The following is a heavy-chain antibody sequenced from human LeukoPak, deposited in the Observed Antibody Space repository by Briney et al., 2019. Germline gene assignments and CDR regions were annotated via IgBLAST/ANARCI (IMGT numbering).Heavy chain of an antibody. J-gene: IGHJ5*02. CDR1: GLTFSSSW. CDR3: ARYSGSFPGWLDP. Sequence: QAGGSLRLSCAASGLTFSSSWMNWIRQAPGKWPEWLANINPAGSQKDYVDSVKGRFTISRDNAKDSVFLQMNNLRAEDTAVYYCARYSGSFPGWLDPWGPGTLVTVSS. D-gene: IGHD1-26*01. V-gene: IGHV3-7*01. CDR2: INPAGSQK.